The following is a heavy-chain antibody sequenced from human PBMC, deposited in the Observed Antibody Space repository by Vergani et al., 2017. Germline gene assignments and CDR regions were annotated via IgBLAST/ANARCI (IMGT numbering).Heavy chain of an antibody. CDR1: GGSISSYY. V-gene: IGHV4-59*08. CDR2: IYYSGST. Sequence: QVQLQESGPGLVKPSETLSLTCSVSGGSISSYYWSWIRQPPGKGLEWIGYIYYSGSTNYNPSLKSRVTISVDTAKNQFSLKLNSVTAADPAVYYCARQVWFDSWGQGTLVTVSS. J-gene: IGHJ5*01. CDR3: ARQVWFDS.